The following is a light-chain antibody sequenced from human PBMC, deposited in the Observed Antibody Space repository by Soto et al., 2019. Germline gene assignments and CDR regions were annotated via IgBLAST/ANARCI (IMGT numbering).Light chain of an antibody. CDR3: QQYNTYWT. CDR1: QSISTW. J-gene: IGKJ1*01. CDR2: KAS. V-gene: IGKV1-5*03. Sequence: DIQMTQSPSTLSASVGDRVTITCRASQSISTWLAWYQQKAGKAPKLLIYKASILESGVPSRFSGSGSGTEFTLTISSLQPDDFVTYYCQQYNTYWTFGQGTKVEIK.